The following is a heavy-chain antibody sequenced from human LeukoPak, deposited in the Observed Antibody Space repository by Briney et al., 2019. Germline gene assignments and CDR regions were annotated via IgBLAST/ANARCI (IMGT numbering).Heavy chain of an antibody. Sequence: SETLSLTCTVSGGSISSGGYYWSWIRQHPGKGLEWIGYIYYSGSTYYNPSLKSRVTISVDTSKNQFSLKLSSVTAADTAVYYCARGVGWIQLWLTEYYFDYWGQGTLVTVSS. CDR3: ARGVGWIQLWLTEYYFDY. CDR2: IYYSGST. CDR1: GGSISSGGYY. D-gene: IGHD5-18*01. V-gene: IGHV4-31*03. J-gene: IGHJ4*02.